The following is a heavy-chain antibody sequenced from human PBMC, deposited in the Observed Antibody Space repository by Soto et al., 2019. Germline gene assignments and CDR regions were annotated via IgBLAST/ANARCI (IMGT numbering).Heavy chain of an antibody. CDR1: GRSISSYY. CDR3: ARHVLLWFGAQFAFDI. CDR2: IYYSGRT. D-gene: IGHD3-10*01. J-gene: IGHJ3*02. Sequence: QVQLQESGPGLVKPSETLSLTCTVSGRSISSYYWSWIRQPPGKGLEWIGYIYYSGRTNYNPSLKSRVTISVDTSKNQFSLKLSSVTAADTAVYYCARHVLLWFGAQFAFDIWGQGTMVTVSS. V-gene: IGHV4-59*08.